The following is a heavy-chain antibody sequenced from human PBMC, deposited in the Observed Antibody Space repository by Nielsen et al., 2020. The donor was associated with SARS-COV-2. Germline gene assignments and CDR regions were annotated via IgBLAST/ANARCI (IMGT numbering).Heavy chain of an antibody. J-gene: IGHJ5*02. CDR3: AADPNWNRSDRWFDP. Sequence: ASVKVSCKASGYTFTSYYMHWVRQAPGQGLEWMGIINPSGGSTSYAQKFQGRVTMTRDTSTSTVYMELSSLRSEDTAVYYCAADPNWNRSDRWFDPWGQGTLVTVSS. CDR2: INPSGGST. V-gene: IGHV1-46*01. CDR1: GYTFTSYY. D-gene: IGHD1-20*01.